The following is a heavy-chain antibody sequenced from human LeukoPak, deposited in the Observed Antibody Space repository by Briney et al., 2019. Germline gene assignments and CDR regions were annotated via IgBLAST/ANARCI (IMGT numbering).Heavy chain of an antibody. D-gene: IGHD6-19*01. CDR2: IKPDGSDT. CDR3: SGRSGFSSIY. Sequence: GGSLRLSYAASGFTFSTHWMNWVRQAPGGGLEWLANIKPDGSDTYYVDSVKGRFTISRDNAKNLVYLQINSLRTEDTAVYYCSGRSGFSSIYWGQGTLVKVSS. J-gene: IGHJ4*02. CDR1: GFTFSTHW. V-gene: IGHV3-7*01.